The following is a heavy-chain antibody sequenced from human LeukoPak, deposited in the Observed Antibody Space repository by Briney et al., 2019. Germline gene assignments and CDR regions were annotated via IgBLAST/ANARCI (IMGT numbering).Heavy chain of an antibody. Sequence: ASVKVSCKPSGYTFTSYGISWVLQAAGQGLEGMGWISAYNGNTSYAHKLQGRVTMTTDKSKSTAYMELRSLRSADTAVYYCARDRYYDSYPPDYWGQGTLVTVSS. CDR3: ARDRYYDSYPPDY. CDR2: ISAYNGNT. J-gene: IGHJ4*02. CDR1: GYTFTSYG. V-gene: IGHV1-18*01. D-gene: IGHD3-22*01.